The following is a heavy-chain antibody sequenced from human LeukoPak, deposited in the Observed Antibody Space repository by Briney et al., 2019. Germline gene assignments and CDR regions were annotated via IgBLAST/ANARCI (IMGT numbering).Heavy chain of an antibody. D-gene: IGHD4-23*01. J-gene: IGHJ4*02. V-gene: IGHV3-49*03. Sequence: GGSLRLSCAASGFTFGDYAMSWFRQVPGKGLEWAGFIRSKAYGGTTEYAASVKGRFTISRDDSKSIAYLQMNSLKTEDTAVYYCTRVTTVVHFDYWGQGTLVTVSS. CDR3: TRVTTVVHFDY. CDR2: IRSKAYGGTT. CDR1: GFTFGDYA.